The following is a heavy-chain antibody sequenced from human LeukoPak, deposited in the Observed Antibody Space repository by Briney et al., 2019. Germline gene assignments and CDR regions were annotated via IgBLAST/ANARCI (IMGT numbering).Heavy chain of an antibody. J-gene: IGHJ4*02. Sequence: RGGSLRLSCAASGFTFSSYAMSWVRQAPGKGLEWVSSISVSDGSTYYADSVKGRFTISRDNSKNTLYLQMNSLRAEDTAVYYYAKDREYYGSGSFLDYWGQGTLVTVSS. D-gene: IGHD3-10*01. CDR1: GFTFSSYA. V-gene: IGHV3-23*01. CDR3: AKDREYYGSGSFLDY. CDR2: ISVSDGST.